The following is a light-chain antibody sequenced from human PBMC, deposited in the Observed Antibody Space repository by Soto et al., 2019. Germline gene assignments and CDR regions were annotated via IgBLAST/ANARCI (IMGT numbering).Light chain of an antibody. J-gene: IGLJ2*01. Sequence: QSALTQPASVSGSPGQSITITCTGTSSDIGGYDYVSWYQHHPGKAPKVIIYGVTNRPSGVSNRFSGSKSGNTASLTISGLQAEDEADYYCSSYTSSSTVVFGGGTKLTVL. CDR2: GVT. CDR3: SSYTSSSTVV. V-gene: IGLV2-14*01. CDR1: SSDIGGYDY.